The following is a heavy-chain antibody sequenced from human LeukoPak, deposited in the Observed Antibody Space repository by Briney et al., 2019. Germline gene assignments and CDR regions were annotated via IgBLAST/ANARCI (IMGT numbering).Heavy chain of an antibody. D-gene: IGHD2-2*01. CDR2: IYYSGST. J-gene: IGHJ6*02. V-gene: IGHV4-59*08. CDR1: GGSISSYY. CDR3: ARYIVVVPAATRDYGMDV. Sequence: SETLSLTCTVSGGSISSYYWSWIRQPPGKGLEWIGYIYYSGSTNYNPSLKSRVTISVDTSKNQFSLKLSSATAADTAVYYCARYIVVVPAATRDYGMDVWGQGTTVTVSS.